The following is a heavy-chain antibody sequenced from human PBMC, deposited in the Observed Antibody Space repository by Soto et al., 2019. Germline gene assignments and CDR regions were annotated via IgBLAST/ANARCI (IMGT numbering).Heavy chain of an antibody. D-gene: IGHD3-22*01. Sequence: PGESLRLSSAASGFTFSGFVLHWFRQASGKGLEWVGRIRSKANSYATAYAASVKGRFTISRDDSKNTAYLQMNSLKTEDTAVYYCTRRTIVNDYWGQGT. CDR2: IRSKANSYAT. V-gene: IGHV3-73*01. J-gene: IGHJ4*02. CDR3: TRRTIVNDY. CDR1: GFTFSGFV.